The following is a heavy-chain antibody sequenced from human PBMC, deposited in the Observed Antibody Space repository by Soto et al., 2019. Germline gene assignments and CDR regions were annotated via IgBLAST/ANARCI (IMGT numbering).Heavy chain of an antibody. D-gene: IGHD4-17*01. CDR2: IYWNDDK. J-gene: IGHJ4*02. CDR1: GFSLSTSGVG. Sequence: QITLKESGPTLVKPTQTLTLTCTFSGFSLSTSGVGVGWIRQPPGKALEWLALIYWNDDKRYSPSLKSRLTITKDTSNNQVVLTMTNMDPVDTATYYCAHTTYGDYAGSFDYWGQGTLVTVSS. CDR3: AHTTYGDYAGSFDY. V-gene: IGHV2-5*01.